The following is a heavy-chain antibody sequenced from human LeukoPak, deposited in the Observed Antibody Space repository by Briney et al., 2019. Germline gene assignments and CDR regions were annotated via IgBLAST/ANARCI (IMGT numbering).Heavy chain of an antibody. CDR2: ITSGSGST. Sequence: GGSLRLSCDASGFSNSDYYMSWIRQSPGKGLEWISYITSGSGSTKYADSVKGRFTISRDKAKNSVALQLNSLRAEVTAVYYCTTERRGTYYAFESWGQGTLVTVSS. J-gene: IGHJ4*02. D-gene: IGHD3-16*01. CDR1: GFSNSDYY. CDR3: TTERRGTYYAFES. V-gene: IGHV3-11*05.